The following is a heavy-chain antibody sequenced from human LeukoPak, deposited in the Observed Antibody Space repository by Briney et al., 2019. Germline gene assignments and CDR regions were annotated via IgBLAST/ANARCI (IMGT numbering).Heavy chain of an antibody. D-gene: IGHD3-10*01. CDR2: FDYSGST. J-gene: IGHJ6*03. Sequence: PSETLSLTCTVSGGSISSSSYYWGWIRQPPGKGLEWIGTFDYSGSTYYNPSLKSRVTISVDTSKNQFSLKLSSVTAADTAVYYCARGVAYYYSYYMDVWGKGTTVTASS. V-gene: IGHV4-39*01. CDR3: ARGVAYYYSYYMDV. CDR1: GGSISSSSYY.